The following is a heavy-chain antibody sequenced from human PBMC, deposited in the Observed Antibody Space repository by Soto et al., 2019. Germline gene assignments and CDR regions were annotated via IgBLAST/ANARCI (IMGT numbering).Heavy chain of an antibody. V-gene: IGHV4-34*01. CDR2: INHSGST. CDR3: ARVAVDIVATSGGDY. CDR1: GGSFSGYY. D-gene: IGHD5-12*01. Sequence: QVQLQQWGAGLLKPSETLSLTRAVYGGSFSGYYWSWIRQPPGKGLEWIGEINHSGSTNYNPSLKSRVTISVDTSKNQFSLKLSSVTAADTAVYYCARVAVDIVATSGGDYWGQGTLVTVSS. J-gene: IGHJ4*02.